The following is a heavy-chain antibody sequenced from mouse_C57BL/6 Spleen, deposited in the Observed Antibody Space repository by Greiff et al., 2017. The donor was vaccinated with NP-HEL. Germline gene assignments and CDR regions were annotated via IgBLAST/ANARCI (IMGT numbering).Heavy chain of an antibody. CDR1: GYTFTEYT. Sequence: QVQLQQSGAELVKPGASVKLSCKASGYTFTEYTIHWVKQRPGQGLEWIGWFYPGSGSIKYNEKFKDKATLTADKSSSTVYMELISLTSEYSAVYFCARPERRSPDSSGYEGAMYYWGQGTSVTVSS. CDR3: ARPERRSPDSSGYEGAMYY. J-gene: IGHJ4*01. D-gene: IGHD3-2*02. CDR2: FYPGSGSI. V-gene: IGHV1-62-2*01.